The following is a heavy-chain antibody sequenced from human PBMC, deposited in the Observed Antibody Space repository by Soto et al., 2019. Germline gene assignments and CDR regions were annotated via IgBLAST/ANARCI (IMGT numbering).Heavy chain of an antibody. CDR1: GRSMSSNY. Sequence: PSETLSLTCSVSGRSMSSNYWSWIRQSPDKGLEWLGYVFYGGTQYNPSLGGRVSMSVETSKSQFSLKLTSEPVAATAWYRGCSYRGAIYFESLVPVILVDASS. D-gene: IGHD2-15*01. J-gene: IGHJ4*02. CDR3: CSYRGAIYFES. V-gene: IGHV4-59*04. CDR2: VFYGGT.